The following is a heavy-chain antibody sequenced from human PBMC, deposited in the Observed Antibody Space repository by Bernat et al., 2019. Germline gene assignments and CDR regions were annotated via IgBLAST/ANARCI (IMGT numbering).Heavy chain of an antibody. V-gene: IGHV3-30*18. D-gene: IGHD3-22*01. CDR1: GFTFSSYG. J-gene: IGHJ4*02. Sequence: VQLLESGGGLVQPGRSLRLSCAASGFTFSSYGMHWVRQAPGKGLEWVAVISYDGSNKYYADSVKGRFTISRDNSKNTLYLQMNSLRAEDTAVYYCANANYYDSSGYYAGSVYWGQGTLVTVSS. CDR2: ISYDGSNK. CDR3: ANANYYDSSGYYAGSVY.